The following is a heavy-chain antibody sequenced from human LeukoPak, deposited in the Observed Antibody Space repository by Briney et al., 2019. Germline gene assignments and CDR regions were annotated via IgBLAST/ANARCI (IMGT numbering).Heavy chain of an antibody. CDR3: ARGKTRITMVRGAPNFDY. CDR1: GYTFTSYY. J-gene: IGHJ4*02. V-gene: IGHV1-46*01. CDR2: INPSGGST. Sequence: ASVKVSCKVSGYTFTSYYMHWVRQAPGQGLEWMGIINPSGGSTSYAQKFQGRVTMTRDTSTSTVYMELSSLRSEDTAVYYCARGKTRITMVRGAPNFDYWGQGTLVTVSS. D-gene: IGHD3-10*01.